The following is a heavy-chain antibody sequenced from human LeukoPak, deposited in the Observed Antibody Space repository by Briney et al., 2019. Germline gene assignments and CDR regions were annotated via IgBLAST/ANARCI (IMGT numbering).Heavy chain of an antibody. J-gene: IGHJ4*02. V-gene: IGHV3-66*02. D-gene: IGHD3-22*01. CDR3: ARDRSYDNSGYPFDF. CDR2: IYAGGST. CDR1: GLTVSDNY. Sequence: GGSLRLSCAASGLTVSDNYMTWVRQAPGKGLEWVSVIYAGGSTFYADSVKGRFTISRDNSKNTVYLQMNSLRAEDTAVYYCARDRSYDNSGYPFDFWGQGTLVTVSS.